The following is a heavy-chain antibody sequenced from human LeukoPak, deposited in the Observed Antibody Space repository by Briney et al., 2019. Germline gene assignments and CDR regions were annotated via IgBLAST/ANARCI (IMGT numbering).Heavy chain of an antibody. CDR1: GFRFSTYW. Sequence: TGGSLRLSCAASGFRFSTYWMNWVRQAPGKGLEWLANINTDGTTTNYIDSVRGRFTISRDNAKNLLYLQVNSLRAEDTAVYYCARAGRMWIQQYVDYWGQGTLVTVSS. J-gene: IGHJ4*02. CDR3: ARAGRMWIQQYVDY. CDR2: INTDGTTT. V-gene: IGHV3-7*01. D-gene: IGHD5-18*01.